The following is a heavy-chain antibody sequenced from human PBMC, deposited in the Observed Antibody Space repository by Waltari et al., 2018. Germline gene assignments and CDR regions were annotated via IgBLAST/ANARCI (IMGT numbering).Heavy chain of an antibody. CDR2: ISSSSSTI. CDR1: GVTFSSYS. Sequence: EVQLVESGGGLVQPGGCLRLSCAASGVTFSSYSMNWVRQAPGKGLEWVSYISSSSSTIYYADSVKGRFTISRDNAKNSLYLQMNSLRAEDTAVYYCARDHYYSKDVWGTGTTVTVSS. V-gene: IGHV3-48*01. J-gene: IGHJ6*04. CDR3: ARDHYYSKDV.